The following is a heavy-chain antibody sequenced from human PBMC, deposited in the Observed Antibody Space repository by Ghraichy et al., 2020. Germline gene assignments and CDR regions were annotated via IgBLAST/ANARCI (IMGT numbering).Heavy chain of an antibody. J-gene: IGHJ4*02. CDR3: VRRGAYGACDRTTYWGKNYFDY. Sequence: SETQSLTCTVSGDSISSTMWWSWVRQSPGKGLEWIGEVYHSGSTNYKSSLKSRVTISVDRSKNQFSLRLNSVTAADTAVYYCVRRGAYGACDRTTYWGKNYFDYWGQGILVTVSS. D-gene: IGHD2/OR15-2a*01. V-gene: IGHV4-4*02. CDR1: GDSISSTMW. CDR2: VYHSGST.